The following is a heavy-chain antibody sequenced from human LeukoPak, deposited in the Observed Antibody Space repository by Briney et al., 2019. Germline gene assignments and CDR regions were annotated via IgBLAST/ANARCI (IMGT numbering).Heavy chain of an antibody. CDR1: GFTFSNAW. CDR3: ARGSGYVDNWFDP. CDR2: ISSSGSTI. Sequence: GGSLRLSCAASGFTFSNAWMSWVRQAPGKGLEWVSYISSSGSTIYYADSVKGRFTISRDNAKNSLYLQMNSLRAEDTAVYYCARGSGYVDNWFDPWGQGTLVTVSS. D-gene: IGHD1-1*01. V-gene: IGHV3-11*04. J-gene: IGHJ5*02.